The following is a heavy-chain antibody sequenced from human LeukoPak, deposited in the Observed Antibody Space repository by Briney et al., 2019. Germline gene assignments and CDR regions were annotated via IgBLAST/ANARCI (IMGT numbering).Heavy chain of an antibody. V-gene: IGHV4-38-2*02. CDR1: GYSISSGYF. Sequence: SETLSLTCTVSGYSISSGYFWDWIRQPPGKGLEWIGSIYHSGSTYHNPSLKSRVTISLDTSKNQFSLNLSSVTAADTAVYYCAREMVETYYYYYYMDVWGKGTTVIVSS. D-gene: IGHD4-23*01. J-gene: IGHJ6*03. CDR2: IYHSGST. CDR3: AREMVETYYYYYYMDV.